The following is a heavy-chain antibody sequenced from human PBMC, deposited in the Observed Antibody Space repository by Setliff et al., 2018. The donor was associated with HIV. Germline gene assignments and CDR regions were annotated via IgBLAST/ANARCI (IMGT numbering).Heavy chain of an antibody. V-gene: IGHV4-59*11. CDR1: GGSISSHY. Sequence: SETLSLTCTVSGGSISSHYWSWIRQPPGKGLEWIGSIYYSGSTNYNPSLKSRVTISVDTSKNQFSLKLTSVTAADTAVYYCARGRLYGVVDYWGQGTLVTVSS. CDR2: IYYSGST. D-gene: IGHD3-10*01. J-gene: IGHJ4*02. CDR3: ARGRLYGVVDY.